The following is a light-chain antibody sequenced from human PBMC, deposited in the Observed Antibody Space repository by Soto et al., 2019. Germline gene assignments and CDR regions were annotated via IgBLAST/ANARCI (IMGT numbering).Light chain of an antibody. CDR1: SGHSNYA. V-gene: IGLV4-69*01. J-gene: IGLJ2*01. CDR2: LNSDGSH. CDR3: QTWGSGIVV. Sequence: QPVLTQSPSASASLGASVKLTCTLSSGHSNYAIAWHQQQSEKGPRYLMKLNSDGSHSKGGGIPDRFSGSSSGAERYLTISSLQSEDEADYYCQTWGSGIVVFGVGTKLTVL.